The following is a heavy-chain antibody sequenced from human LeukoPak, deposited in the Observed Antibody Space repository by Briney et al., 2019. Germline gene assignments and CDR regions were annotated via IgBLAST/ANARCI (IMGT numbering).Heavy chain of an antibody. V-gene: IGHV4-59*08. CDR2: IYYSGST. Sequence: PSETLSLTCTVSGGSISSYYWSWIRQPPGKGLEWIGYIYYSGSTNYNPSLKSRVTISVETSKNQFSLKLSSVTAADTAVYYCATQSIAVAGPGGPHNWFDPRGQGTLVTVSS. CDR1: GGSISSYY. J-gene: IGHJ5*02. D-gene: IGHD6-19*01. CDR3: ATQSIAVAGPGGPHNWFDP.